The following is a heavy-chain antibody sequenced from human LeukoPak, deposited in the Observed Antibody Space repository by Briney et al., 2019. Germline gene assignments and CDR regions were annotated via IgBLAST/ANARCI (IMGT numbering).Heavy chain of an antibody. Sequence: ASVKVSCKASGYTFTNNFIHWVRQAPGQGLEWMGILNPSGGRTYYAQKFRGRITMTMDTFTATVNMEVSSLGIEDTAIYYCARDQRGGTEDSASDGFDVWGQGTMVTVSS. CDR3: ARDQRGGTEDSASDGFDV. J-gene: IGHJ3*01. CDR1: GYTFTNNF. CDR2: LNPSGGRT. V-gene: IGHV1-46*01. D-gene: IGHD6-6*01.